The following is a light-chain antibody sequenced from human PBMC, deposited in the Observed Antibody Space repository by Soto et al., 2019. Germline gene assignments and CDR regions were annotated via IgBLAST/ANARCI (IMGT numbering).Light chain of an antibody. CDR1: QSVSSF. CDR3: QQRWTWLT. J-gene: IGKJ4*01. V-gene: IGKV3-11*01. Sequence: EIVLTQSPGTLSLSPGDRATLSCRASQSVSSFLAWYQQKPVQAPRLLIYDASKRATGVPARISGSGSGTDFTLTISSIEPEDFAVYYCQQRWTWLTFGGGTKVDIK. CDR2: DAS.